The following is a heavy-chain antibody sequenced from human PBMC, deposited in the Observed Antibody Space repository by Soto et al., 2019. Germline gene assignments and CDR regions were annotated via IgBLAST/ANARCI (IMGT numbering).Heavy chain of an antibody. Sequence: SETLSLTCTVSGGSISSGGYYWSWIRQHPGKGPEWIGYIYYTGPTSYNPSLKSRLTISIDTSKNQFSLKLGSVTAADTAVYYCAREYYDVLTGTHYFDYWGQGALLTVSS. CDR3: AREYYDVLTGTHYFDY. J-gene: IGHJ4*02. V-gene: IGHV4-31*03. CDR2: IYYTGPT. D-gene: IGHD3-9*01. CDR1: GGSISSGGYY.